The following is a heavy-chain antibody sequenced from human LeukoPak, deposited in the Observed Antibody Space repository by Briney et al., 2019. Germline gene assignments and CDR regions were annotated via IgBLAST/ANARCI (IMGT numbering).Heavy chain of an antibody. D-gene: IGHD1-14*01. CDR1: GGSFSGYY. V-gene: IGHV4-34*01. Sequence: SETLSLTCAVYGGSFSGYYWSWIRQPPGKGLEWIGEINHSGSTNYNPSLKSRVTISVDTSKNQFSLKLTSVTAADTAVYFCAYNRDFALDNWGQGTLVTVSS. CDR2: INHSGST. CDR3: AYNRDFALDN. J-gene: IGHJ4*02.